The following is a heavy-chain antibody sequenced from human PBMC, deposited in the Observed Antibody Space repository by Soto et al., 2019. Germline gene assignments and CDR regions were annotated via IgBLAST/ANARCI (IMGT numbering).Heavy chain of an antibody. Sequence: ASVEVSCKASGHTFTSYGISCLRHAPGQGLEWMGWLSAYNGNTNYAQKLQGRVTMTTDTSKSTAYMELSSLRSEDTAVYYCARGRVPADYYCMDVWGQGTTVTVSS. CDR3: ARGRVPADYYCMDV. CDR2: LSAYNGNT. D-gene: IGHD2-2*01. CDR1: GHTFTSYG. J-gene: IGHJ6*02. V-gene: IGHV1-18*01.